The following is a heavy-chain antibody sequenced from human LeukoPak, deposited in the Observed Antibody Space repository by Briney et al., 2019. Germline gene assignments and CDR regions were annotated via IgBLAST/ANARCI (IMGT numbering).Heavy chain of an antibody. CDR2: ITGSGSTT. CDR1: GFTFISSE. CDR3: ARSYYYHGMDV. Sequence: GGPLRLSCAASGFTFISSEMNWVRQAPGKGLEWISYITGSGSTTYYADSVKGRFTISRDNAKNSLYLQMNSLRAEDTAVYYCARSYYYHGMDVWGQGTTVTVSS. V-gene: IGHV3-48*03. J-gene: IGHJ6*02. D-gene: IGHD3-16*01.